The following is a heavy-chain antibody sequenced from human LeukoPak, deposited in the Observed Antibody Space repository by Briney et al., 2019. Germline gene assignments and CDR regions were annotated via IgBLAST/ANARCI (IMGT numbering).Heavy chain of an antibody. J-gene: IGHJ4*02. D-gene: IGHD1-26*01. CDR3: ARSIVGVRKRNDY. V-gene: IGHV1-8*01. Sequence: ASVKVSCKASGYTFTSYDIIWVRQASGQGLEWMGWMNPNSGHTGYAQKFQGRVTMTRTTSISTAYMELTCLTAEDSAVYYCARSIVGVRKRNDYWGQGTLVTVSS. CDR2: MNPNSGHT. CDR1: GYTFTSYD.